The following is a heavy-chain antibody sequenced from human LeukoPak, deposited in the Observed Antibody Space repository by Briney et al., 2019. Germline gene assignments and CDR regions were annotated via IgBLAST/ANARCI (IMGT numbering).Heavy chain of an antibody. Sequence: SETLSLTCAVSGYSISSGYYWGWIRQPPGKGLEWIGSIYHSGSTYYNPSLKSRVTISVDTSKNQFSLKLSSVTAADTAVYYCARHEDYDFLFDYWGQGTLVTVSS. J-gene: IGHJ4*02. D-gene: IGHD3-3*01. CDR3: ARHEDYDFLFDY. CDR1: GYSISSGYY. CDR2: IYHSGST. V-gene: IGHV4-38-2*01.